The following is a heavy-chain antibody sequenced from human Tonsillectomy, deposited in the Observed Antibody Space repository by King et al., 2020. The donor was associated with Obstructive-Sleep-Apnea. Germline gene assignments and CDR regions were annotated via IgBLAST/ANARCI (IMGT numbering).Heavy chain of an antibody. CDR3: ARCRDDYNWEAEY. CDR1: YGSFSPYY. Sequence: VQLVESGPGLVKPSETLSLTCTVSYGSFSPYYWTWIRQSPGGGLEWIGYIHHDGGTQYNPPLTRRVTISLDTSKNHFSLNLSSVTAADTAVYYCARCRDDYNWEAEYWGQGTLVTVSS. CDR2: IHHDGGT. V-gene: IGHV4-59*01. D-gene: IGHD5-24*01. J-gene: IGHJ4*02.